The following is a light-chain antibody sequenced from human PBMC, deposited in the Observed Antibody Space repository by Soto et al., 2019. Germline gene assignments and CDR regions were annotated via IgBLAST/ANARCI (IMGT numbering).Light chain of an antibody. CDR2: STN. J-gene: IGLJ3*02. CDR3: AAWDDSLNGPGV. CDR1: SSNIGRNT. V-gene: IGLV1-44*01. Sequence: QSVLTQPPSVSGTPGQRVIILCSGSSSNIGRNTVSWYQQLPGTAPKLLIYSTNQRPSGVPDRFSGSKSGTSASLAISGLQSEDEADYYCAAWDDSLNGPGVFGGGTKLTVL.